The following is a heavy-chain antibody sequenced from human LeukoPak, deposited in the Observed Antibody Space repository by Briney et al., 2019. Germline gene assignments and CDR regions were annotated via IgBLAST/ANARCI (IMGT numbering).Heavy chain of an antibody. CDR3: ARGGGYYSDSSGGEFDY. D-gene: IGHD3-22*01. J-gene: IGHJ4*02. V-gene: IGHV4-59*01. CDR1: GGPISSYY. CDR2: IYYSRST. Sequence: SETLSLTCTVSGGPISSYYWSWIRQPPGKALEWIGYIYYSRSTNYNPSLESRVIISIDTSKNQFSLKLSSVTAADTAVYYCARGGGYYSDSSGGEFDYWGQGTLVTVSS.